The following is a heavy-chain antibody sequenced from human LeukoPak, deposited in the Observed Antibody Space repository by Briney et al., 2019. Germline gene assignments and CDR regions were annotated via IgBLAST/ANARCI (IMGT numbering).Heavy chain of an antibody. CDR3: ARGRWILCAFDI. D-gene: IGHD2-2*03. V-gene: IGHV4-34*01. CDR2: INHSGST. CDR1: GGSFSGYY. J-gene: IGHJ3*02. Sequence: SETLSLTCAVYGGSFSGYYWSWIRQPPGKGLEWIGEINHSGSTNYNPSLKSRVTISVDTSKNQFSLKLSSVTAADTAVYYCARGRWILCAFDIWGQGTMVTVSS.